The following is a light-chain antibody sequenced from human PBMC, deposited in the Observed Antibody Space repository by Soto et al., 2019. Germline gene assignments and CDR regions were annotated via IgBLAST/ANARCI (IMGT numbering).Light chain of an antibody. Sequence: QSVLTQPASVSGSPGQSITISCTGTSSDVGGYNYVSWYQQHPGKAPKLMIYDVSNRPSGVSNRFSGSKSVNTASLTISGLQAEDEADYYCSSYTSSSTLVFGIGTKVTVL. CDR2: DVS. CDR3: SSYTSSSTLV. CDR1: SSDVGGYNY. J-gene: IGLJ1*01. V-gene: IGLV2-14*01.